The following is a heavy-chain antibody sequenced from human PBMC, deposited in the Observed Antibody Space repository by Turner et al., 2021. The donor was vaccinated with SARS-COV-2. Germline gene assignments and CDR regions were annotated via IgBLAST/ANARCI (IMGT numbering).Heavy chain of an antibody. J-gene: IGHJ3*01. CDR2: LNPSNGDT. D-gene: IGHD3-22*01. CDR1: GYSFTGYN. Sequence: QVQLVQSAPDVKKPGASVRVSCKASGYSFTGYNIHWVRQAPGQGLEWMGWLNPSNGDTDCAKKFQGGLTMTRDTSIRTAYMNLTRLKSDDTAIYYCARLAPDSSGYLYVGAFDVWGQGTRVTVSS. CDR3: ARLAPDSSGYLYVGAFDV. V-gene: IGHV1-2*02.